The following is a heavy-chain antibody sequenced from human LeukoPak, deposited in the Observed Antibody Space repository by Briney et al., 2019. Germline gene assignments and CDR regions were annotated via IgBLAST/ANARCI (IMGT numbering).Heavy chain of an antibody. J-gene: IGHJ4*02. Sequence: GGSLRLSCGGTGFTFRSYDMHWVRQAPGKGLEWVAGIAYDGSNKDHADAVKGRFTISRDNSKNSLYLQMNSLRTEDTAVYYCASAKWYYYDTSDYQTPDVRSGFDYWGQGTLVTVSS. V-gene: IGHV3-30*04. CDR2: IAYDGSNK. D-gene: IGHD3-22*01. CDR3: ASAKWYYYDTSDYQTPDVRSGFDY. CDR1: GFTFRSYD.